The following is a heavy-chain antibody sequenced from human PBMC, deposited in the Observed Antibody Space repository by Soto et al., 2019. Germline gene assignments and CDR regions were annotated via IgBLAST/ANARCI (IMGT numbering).Heavy chain of an antibody. V-gene: IGHV3-30-3*01. J-gene: IGHJ6*02. D-gene: IGHD3-22*01. Sequence: GGSLRLSCAASGFTFSSYAMHWVRQAPGKGLEWVAVISYDGSNKYYADSVKGRFTISRDNSKNTLYLQMNSLRAEDTAVYYCARGLDYYDLYGMDVWGQGTTVTVSS. CDR1: GFTFSSYA. CDR3: ARGLDYYDLYGMDV. CDR2: ISYDGSNK.